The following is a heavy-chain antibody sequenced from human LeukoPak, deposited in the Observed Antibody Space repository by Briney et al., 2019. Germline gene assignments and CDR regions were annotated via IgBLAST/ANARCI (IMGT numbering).Heavy chain of an antibody. CDR1: GFTVSTNY. D-gene: IGHD2-21*01. CDR2: IHSGGTT. CDR3: ARGRRLGGDYYPIDF. J-gene: IGHJ4*02. V-gene: IGHV3-53*01. Sequence: PGGSLRLSCAASGFTVSTNYVSWVRQAPGKGLEWVSVIHSGGTTYYADSVKGRFTISRDNSKNTVYLQMNSLRAEDTAVYFCARGRRLGGDYYPIDFWGQGTLATVSS.